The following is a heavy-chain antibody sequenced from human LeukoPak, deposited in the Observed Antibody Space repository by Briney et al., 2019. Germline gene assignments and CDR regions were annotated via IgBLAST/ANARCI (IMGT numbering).Heavy chain of an antibody. CDR2: IYYSGST. J-gene: IGHJ6*02. V-gene: IGHV4-39*01. Sequence: PSETLSLTCTVSGGSISSNSYYWGWIRQPPGKGLEWIGSIYYSGSTYYNPSLKSRVTISVDTSKNQFSLKLSSVTAADTAVYYCARLFCSSTSCHYGMDVWGQGTTVTVSS. CDR3: ARLFCSSTSCHYGMDV. D-gene: IGHD2-2*01. CDR1: GGSISSNSYY.